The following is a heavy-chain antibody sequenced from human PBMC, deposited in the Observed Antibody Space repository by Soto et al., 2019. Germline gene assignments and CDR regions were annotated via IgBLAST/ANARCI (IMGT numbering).Heavy chain of an antibody. D-gene: IGHD1-26*01. CDR3: ARSIAGATWFDP. Sequence: SETLSLTCAVYGGSFSGYYWSWIRQPPGKGLEWIGEINHSGSTNYNPSLKSRVTISVDTSKNQFSLKLSSVTAADTAVYYCARSIAGATWFDPWGQGTLVTVSS. V-gene: IGHV4-34*01. CDR2: INHSGST. J-gene: IGHJ5*02. CDR1: GGSFSGYY.